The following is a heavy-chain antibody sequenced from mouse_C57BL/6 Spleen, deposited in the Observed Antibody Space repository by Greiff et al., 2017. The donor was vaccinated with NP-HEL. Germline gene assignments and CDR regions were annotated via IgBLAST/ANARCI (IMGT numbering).Heavy chain of an antibody. J-gene: IGHJ4*01. V-gene: IGHV10-1*01. CDR2: IRSKSNNYAT. Sequence: EVQLVESGGGLVQPKGSLKLSCAASGFSFNTYAMNWVRQAPGKGLEWVARIRSKSNNYATYYADSVKDRFTISRDDSESMLYLQMNNLKTEDTAMYYCVRHGGYGGDYAMDYWGQGTSVTVSS. CDR3: VRHGGYGGDYAMDY. D-gene: IGHD2-2*01. CDR1: GFSFNTYA.